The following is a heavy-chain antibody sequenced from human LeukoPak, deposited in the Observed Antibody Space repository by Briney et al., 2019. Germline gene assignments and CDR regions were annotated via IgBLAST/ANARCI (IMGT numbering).Heavy chain of an antibody. Sequence: TPSETLSLTCTVSGGSISSGSYYWSWIRQPAGKGLEWIGRIYTSGSTNYNPSLKSRVTISVDTSKNQFSLKLSSVTAADTAVYYCAREAGYYYDSSGRRSDYWGQGTLATVSS. V-gene: IGHV4-61*02. CDR2: IYTSGST. D-gene: IGHD3-22*01. CDR1: GGSISSGSYY. J-gene: IGHJ4*02. CDR3: AREAGYYYDSSGRRSDY.